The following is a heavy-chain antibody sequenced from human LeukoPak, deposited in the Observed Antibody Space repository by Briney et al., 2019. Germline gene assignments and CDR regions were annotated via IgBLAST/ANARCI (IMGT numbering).Heavy chain of an antibody. J-gene: IGHJ4*02. V-gene: IGHV1-46*01. CDR3: ARGTPGYSSV. CDR1: GYTFTSYY. CDR2: INPSGGT. D-gene: IGHD6-19*01. Sequence: ASVKVSCKAFGYTFTSYYVHWVRQAPGHGLEWMGIINPSGGTNYAQKFQGRVTMTRDTSTSTVYMELSSLRSEDTAVYYCARGTPGYSSVWGQGTLVTVSS.